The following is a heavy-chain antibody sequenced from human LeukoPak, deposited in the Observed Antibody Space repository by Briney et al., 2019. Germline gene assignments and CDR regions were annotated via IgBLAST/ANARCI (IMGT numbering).Heavy chain of an antibody. CDR2: ISGSGGST. Sequence: GGSLRLSCAASGFTFSSYAMSRVRQAPGKGLEWVSAISGSGGSTYYADSVKGRFTISRDNSKNTLYLQMNSLRAEDTAVYYCAKGGYGSGVFDYWGQGTLVTVSS. J-gene: IGHJ4*02. CDR1: GFTFSSYA. D-gene: IGHD3-10*01. V-gene: IGHV3-23*01. CDR3: AKGGYGSGVFDY.